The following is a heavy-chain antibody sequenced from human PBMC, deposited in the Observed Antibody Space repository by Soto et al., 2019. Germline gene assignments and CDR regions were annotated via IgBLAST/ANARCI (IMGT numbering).Heavy chain of an antibody. V-gene: IGHV1-69*13. D-gene: IGHD2-8*01. CDR3: ARDLIPVRAFDI. CDR2: IIPLFGTA. CDR1: GGTFSSYA. J-gene: IGHJ3*02. Sequence: SVKVSCKASGGTFSSYAITWVRQAPGQGLEWMGGIIPLFGTANYAQKFQGRVTITADESTNTAYMELSSLRSEDTALYYCARDLIPVRAFDIWGQGTMVTVS.